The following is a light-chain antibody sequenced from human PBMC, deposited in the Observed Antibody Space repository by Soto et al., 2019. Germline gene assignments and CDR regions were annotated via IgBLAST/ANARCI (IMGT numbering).Light chain of an antibody. CDR1: HPININ. V-gene: IGKV1-16*01. J-gene: IGKJ4*01. Sequence: DIQMTQSPSSRSASVGDRVTITCRASHPININLVWFQQKPGKAPKSLIYAATNLQSGVPSRFSGRVGWPDFTITISSLQPEDVATHYCHHYQRLPPAVGGGTKFEIK. CDR3: HHYQRLPPA. CDR2: AAT.